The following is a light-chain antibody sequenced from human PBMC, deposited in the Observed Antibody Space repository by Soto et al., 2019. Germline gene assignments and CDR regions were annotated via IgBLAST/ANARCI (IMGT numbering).Light chain of an antibody. CDR3: QQCASFPRT. V-gene: IGKV1-12*01. Sequence: DIQMTQSPSSVSASVGDTVTITCRASQAVSTWLAWYQQKPGGAPKLLIYAASTLQSGVPSRCSGSGSGTDFTLTIRSLQPEDFATYYCQQCASFPRTFGGGTKVEIK. CDR1: QAVSTW. CDR2: AAS. J-gene: IGKJ4*01.